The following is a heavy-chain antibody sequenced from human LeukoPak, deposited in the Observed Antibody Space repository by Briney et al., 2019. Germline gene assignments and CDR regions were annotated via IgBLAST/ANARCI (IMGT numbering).Heavy chain of an antibody. V-gene: IGHV1-2*06. J-gene: IGHJ3*02. Sequence: SVKVSSKASRYTFTGYYMHWVRQAPVQGPEWMGRINPNSGGTHYAQKFQGRVTTTRDTSISTAYMELSRLRSDDTAVYYCARGCGGDSSCSDAFDIWGQGTMVTVSS. CDR2: INPNSGGT. CDR1: RYTFTGYY. D-gene: IGHD2-21*02. CDR3: ARGCGGDSSCSDAFDI.